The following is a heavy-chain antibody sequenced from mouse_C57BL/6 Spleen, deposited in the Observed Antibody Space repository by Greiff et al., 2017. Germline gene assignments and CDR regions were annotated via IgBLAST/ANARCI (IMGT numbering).Heavy chain of an antibody. CDR3: ARSGYYGSSNYFDY. J-gene: IGHJ2*01. V-gene: IGHV1-63*01. CDR1: GYTFTNYW. D-gene: IGHD1-1*01. CDR2: IYPGGGYT. Sequence: VQLVESGAELVRPGTSVKMSCKASGYTFTNYWIGWAKQRPGHGLEWIGDIYPGGGYTNYNEKFKGKATLTADKSSSTAYMQFSSLTSEDSAIYYCARSGYYGSSNYFDYWGQGTTLTVSS.